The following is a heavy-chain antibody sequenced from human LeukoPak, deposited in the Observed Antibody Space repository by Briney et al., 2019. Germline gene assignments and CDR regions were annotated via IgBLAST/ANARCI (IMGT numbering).Heavy chain of an antibody. V-gene: IGHV1-46*01. CDR1: GYTFTSYY. J-gene: IGHJ4*02. CDR3: ARSIMRYGDYAGDSWDY. D-gene: IGHD4-17*01. Sequence: ASVKVSCKASGYTFTSYYMHWVRQARGQGLEWMGVINPSGGSTSYAQKFQGRVTMTRDTSTSTVYMELSSLRSEDTAVYYCARSIMRYGDYAGDSWDYWGQGTLVTVSS. CDR2: INPSGGST.